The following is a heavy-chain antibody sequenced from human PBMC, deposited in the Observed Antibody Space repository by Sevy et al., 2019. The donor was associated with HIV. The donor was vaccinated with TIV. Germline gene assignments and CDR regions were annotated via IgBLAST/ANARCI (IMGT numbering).Heavy chain of an antibody. V-gene: IGHV1-24*01. CDR1: GYTLTELS. CDR3: ATADPRRGITMIVVVITTYAFDI. Sequence: ASVKVSCKVSGYTLTELSMHWVRQAPGKGLEWMGGFDPEDGETIYAQKFQGRVTMTEATSTDTAYMELSSLRSEDTAVYYCATADPRRGITMIVVVITTYAFDIWGQGTMVTVSS. J-gene: IGHJ3*02. D-gene: IGHD3-22*01. CDR2: FDPEDGET.